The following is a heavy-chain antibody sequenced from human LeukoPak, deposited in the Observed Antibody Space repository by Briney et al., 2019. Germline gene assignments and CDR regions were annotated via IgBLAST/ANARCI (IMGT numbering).Heavy chain of an antibody. V-gene: IGHV4-4*09. J-gene: IGHJ4*02. CDR2: IYTSGST. D-gene: IGHD1-20*01. Sequence: SETLSLTSAVSGGAISSYYWTRIPEPPGPELKGIGYIYTSGSTNDIPSLSSRVTMSVDTSKNPFSLYLSSVTAADTAACSCALTGDSDRIFHYWDKGTLVSVS. CDR3: ALTGDSDRIFHY. CDR1: GGAISSYY.